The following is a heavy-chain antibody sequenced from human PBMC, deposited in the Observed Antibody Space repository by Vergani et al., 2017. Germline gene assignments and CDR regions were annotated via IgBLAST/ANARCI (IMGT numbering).Heavy chain of an antibody. J-gene: IGHJ4*02. Sequence: QLQLQESGPGLVKPSETLSLTCTVSGGSISSSSYYWGWIRQPPGKGLEWIGSVYYSGSTYYNPSLKSRVIISVDTSKNQFSLNLTSVTAADTAVYFCARGSCLGGSCYKPLFDYWGQGILVTVSS. CDR1: GGSISSSSYY. CDR3: ARGSCLGGSCYKPLFDY. D-gene: IGHD2-15*01. CDR2: VYYSGST. V-gene: IGHV4-39*01.